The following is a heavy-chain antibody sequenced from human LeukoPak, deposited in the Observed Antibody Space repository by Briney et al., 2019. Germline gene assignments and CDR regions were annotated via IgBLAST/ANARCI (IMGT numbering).Heavy chain of an antibody. V-gene: IGHV4-4*07. D-gene: IGHD4-17*01. J-gene: IGHJ2*01. Sequence: SETLSLTCTVSDGSMSGYYWSWIRQPAGKGLEWIGRIYTSGSTNYNPSLKSRVTMSVDTSKNQFSLKLSSVTAADTAVYYCARESGDYGHWYFDLWGRGTLVTVSS. CDR2: IYTSGST. CDR1: DGSMSGYY. CDR3: ARESGDYGHWYFDL.